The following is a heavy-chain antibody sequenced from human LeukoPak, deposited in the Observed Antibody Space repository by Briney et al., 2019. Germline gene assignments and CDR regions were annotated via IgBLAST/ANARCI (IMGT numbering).Heavy chain of an antibody. CDR3: AKDLHNSWCIDY. V-gene: IGHV3-30*18. D-gene: IGHD6-13*01. CDR2: ISYDES. J-gene: IGHJ4*02. CDR1: GFTFSSYS. Sequence: GGSLRLSCAASGFTFSSYSMHWVRQAPGKGLEWVAVISYDESNHADSVKGRFTISRDNSKNTLYLQMNSLRAEDTAVYYCAKDLHNSWCIDYWGQGTLVTVSS.